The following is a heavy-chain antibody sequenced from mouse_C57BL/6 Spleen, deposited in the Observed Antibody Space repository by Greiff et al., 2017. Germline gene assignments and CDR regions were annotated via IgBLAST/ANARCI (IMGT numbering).Heavy chain of an antibody. J-gene: IGHJ1*03. D-gene: IGHD1-1*01. V-gene: IGHV1-62-2*01. CDR1: GYTFTEYT. Sequence: VQLQQSGAELVKPGASVKLSCKASGYTFTEYTIPWVKQRSGQGLEWIGWFYPGSGSIKYNEKFKDKATLTADKSSSTVYMELSRLTSEDSAVYFCARHYYYYGSSYEGKYFDVWGTGTTVTVSS. CDR2: FYPGSGSI. CDR3: ARHYYYYGSSYEGKYFDV.